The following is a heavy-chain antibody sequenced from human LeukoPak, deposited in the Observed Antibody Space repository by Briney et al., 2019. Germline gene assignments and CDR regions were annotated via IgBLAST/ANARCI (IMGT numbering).Heavy chain of an antibody. CDR1: GFTFSSYS. J-gene: IGHJ4*02. Sequence: GGSLRLSCAASGFTFSSYSMNWVRQAPGKGLEWVSSISSSSSYIYYADSVKGRFTISRDNAKNSLYLQMNSLRAEDTAVYYCASAGGYSYGLTDYYFDYWGQGTLVTVSS. CDR2: ISSSSSYI. CDR3: ASAGGYSYGLTDYYFDY. D-gene: IGHD5-18*01. V-gene: IGHV3-21*01.